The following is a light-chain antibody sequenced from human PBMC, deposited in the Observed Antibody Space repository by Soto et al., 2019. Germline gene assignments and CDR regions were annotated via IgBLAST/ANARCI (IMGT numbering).Light chain of an antibody. V-gene: IGKV4-1*01. CDR1: QSVLYNSNNKNY. CDR2: WAS. CDR3: QQYFITPLT. J-gene: IGKJ4*01. Sequence: DIVMTQSPDSLAVSLGERATLNCKSSQSVLYNSNNKNYLAWYQQKPGQPPKLLIYWASTRESGVPDRFSGSGSETDFTLTISSLQAEDVAVYYCQQYFITPLTVGGGTKVEIK.